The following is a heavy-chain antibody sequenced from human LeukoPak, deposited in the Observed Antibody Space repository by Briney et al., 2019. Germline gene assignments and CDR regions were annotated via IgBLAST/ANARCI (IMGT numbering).Heavy chain of an antibody. CDR2: ISSSGSTI. Sequence: PGGSLRLSCAASGYTFSDYYMSWIRQAPGKGLEWVSYISSSGSTIYYADSVKGRFTISRDNAKNSLYLQMNSLRAEDTAVYYCARDLKLIAAAESVDYWGQGTLVTVSS. CDR1: GYTFSDYY. D-gene: IGHD6-13*01. J-gene: IGHJ4*02. V-gene: IGHV3-11*01. CDR3: ARDLKLIAAAESVDY.